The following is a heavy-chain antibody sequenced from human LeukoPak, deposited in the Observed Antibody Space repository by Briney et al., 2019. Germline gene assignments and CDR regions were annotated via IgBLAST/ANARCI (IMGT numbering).Heavy chain of an antibody. CDR3: ARDRGIPHYYFDY. CDR1: GFTFSSYG. D-gene: IGHD3-10*01. J-gene: IGHJ4*02. V-gene: IGHV3-33*08. Sequence: QPGGSLRLSCAASGFTFSSYGMHWVRQAPGKGLEWVAVIWYDGSNKYYADSVKGRFTISRDNSKNTLYLQMNSLRAEDTAVYYCARDRGIPHYYFDYWGQGTLVTVSS. CDR2: IWYDGSNK.